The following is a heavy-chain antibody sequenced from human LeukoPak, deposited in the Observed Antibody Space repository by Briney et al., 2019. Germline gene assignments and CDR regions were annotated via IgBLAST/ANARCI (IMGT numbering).Heavy chain of an antibody. CDR3: ARDLGSRYDILTGYYSTGGYWFDP. CDR1: GGSVSSGSYY. V-gene: IGHV4-61*01. Sequence: SETLSLTCTVSGGSVSSGSYYRSWIRQPPGKGLEWIGYIYYSGSTNYNPSLKSRVTISVDTSKNQFSLKLSSVTAADTAVYYCARDLGSRYDILTGYYSTGGYWFDPWGQGTLVTVSS. CDR2: IYYSGST. D-gene: IGHD3-9*01. J-gene: IGHJ5*02.